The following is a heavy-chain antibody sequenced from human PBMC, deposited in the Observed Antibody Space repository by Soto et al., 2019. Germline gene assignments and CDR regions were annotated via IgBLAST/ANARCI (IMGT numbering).Heavy chain of an antibody. Sequence: GGSLRLSCSASGFTFSSYAMHWVRQAPGKGLEWVSSMSGSSSTTYYADSVRGRFTISRDRSKNTLYLQMSSLRAEDTALYYCAKNQERELPRVIDFWGQGTLVTSPQ. J-gene: IGHJ4*02. D-gene: IGHD1-7*01. V-gene: IGHV3-23*01. CDR3: AKNQERELPRVIDF. CDR1: GFTFSSYA. CDR2: MSGSSSTT.